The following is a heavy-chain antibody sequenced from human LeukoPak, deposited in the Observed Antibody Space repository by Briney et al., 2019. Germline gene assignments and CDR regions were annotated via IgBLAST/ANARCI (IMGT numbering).Heavy chain of an antibody. D-gene: IGHD3-10*01. CDR2: ITTSSYI. CDR3: AKGQLWFGEFSYFDY. J-gene: IGHJ4*02. V-gene: IGHV3-21*04. Sequence: GGSLRLSCAASGFTFSSYSMNWVRQAPGKGLEWVSSITTSSYIYYADSVKGRFSISRDNSKNTLYLQMNSLRAEDTAVYYCAKGQLWFGEFSYFDYWGQGTLVTVSS. CDR1: GFTFSSYS.